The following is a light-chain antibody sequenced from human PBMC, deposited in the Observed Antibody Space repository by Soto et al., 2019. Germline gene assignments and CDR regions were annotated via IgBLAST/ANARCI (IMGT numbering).Light chain of an antibody. J-gene: IGLJ2*01. CDR2: RNN. V-gene: IGLV1-47*01. CDR3: ASWDDSLSATV. Sequence: QSVLTQPPSASGTPGQRVTISCSGSSSNIGGNYVYWYQQVPGTAPKLLIYRNNQRPSGVPDRFSGSKSDTSASLAISGLRSEDVADYYCASWDDSLSATVFGGGTKLTVL. CDR1: SSNIGGNY.